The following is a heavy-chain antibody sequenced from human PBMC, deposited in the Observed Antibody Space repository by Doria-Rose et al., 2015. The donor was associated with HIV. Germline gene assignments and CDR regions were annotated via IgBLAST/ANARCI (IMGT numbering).Heavy chain of an antibody. J-gene: IGHJ4*02. CDR2: IFYTGST. CDR3: ARVLSGTYDY. D-gene: IGHD1-26*01. CDR1: GGSISHYY. V-gene: IGHV4-59*01. Sequence: QVQLVQSGPGLVKPSETLSLTCSVSGGSISHYYWSWIRQPPGKGLEYIGDIFYTGSTNYSSSLKSRVSISIDTSKNKFSLRLSYVTAADTAVHYCARVLSGTYDYWGQGTLVTVSS.